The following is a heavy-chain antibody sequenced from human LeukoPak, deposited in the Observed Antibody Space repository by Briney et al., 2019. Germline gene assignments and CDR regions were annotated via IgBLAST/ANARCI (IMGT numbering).Heavy chain of an antibody. Sequence: SETLSLTCSVSGGSISSYYWTWIRQPAGKGLEWIGHIYTSGSTNYNPSLKSRVVISVDESENHFSLKLNSVTAADTAVYYCAREGAGTLFTFDIWGQGTMVTVSS. CDR2: IYTSGST. J-gene: IGHJ3*02. D-gene: IGHD3-10*01. V-gene: IGHV4-4*07. CDR3: AREGAGTLFTFDI. CDR1: GGSISSYY.